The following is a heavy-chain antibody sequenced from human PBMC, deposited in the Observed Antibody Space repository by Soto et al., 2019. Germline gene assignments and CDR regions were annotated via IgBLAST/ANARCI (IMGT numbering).Heavy chain of an antibody. J-gene: IGHJ6*02. Sequence: PGGSLRLSCAASGFTFSSYGMHWVRQAPGKGLEWVAVISYDGSNKYYADSVKGRFTISRDNSKNTLYLQMSSLRAEDTAVYYCAKDVSAGRYYYCGMDVWGQGTTVTVSS. V-gene: IGHV3-30*18. CDR2: ISYDGSNK. CDR3: AKDVSAGRYYYCGMDV. CDR1: GFTFSSYG.